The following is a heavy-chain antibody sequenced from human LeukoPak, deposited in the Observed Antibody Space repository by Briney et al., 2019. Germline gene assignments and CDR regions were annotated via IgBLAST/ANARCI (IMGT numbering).Heavy chain of an antibody. D-gene: IGHD3-22*01. Sequence: SETLSLTCSVSGGSISSSAYYWGWIRQPPGQGLEWIGSIYYSGNTYYNPSLKSRVTISVDTSKNQFSLKLSSVTAADTAVYYCARLGTRTFYYYYDSSGLHFDYWGQGTLVTVSS. CDR1: GGSISSSAYY. CDR3: ARLGTRTFYYYYDSSGLHFDY. J-gene: IGHJ4*02. V-gene: IGHV4-39*07. CDR2: IYYSGNT.